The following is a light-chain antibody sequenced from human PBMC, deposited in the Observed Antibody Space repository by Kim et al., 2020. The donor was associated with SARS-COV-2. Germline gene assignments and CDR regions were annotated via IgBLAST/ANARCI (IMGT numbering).Light chain of an antibody. J-gene: IGLJ1*01. CDR3: AAWDDSLNGYV. CDR2: DVS. CDR1: SSDVGYYNS. V-gene: IGLV2-14*03. Sequence: QSALTQPASVSGSPGQSITISCTGTSSDVGYYNSVSWYQQHPGKAPKLIIYDVSERASGVSNRFSGSQSGNTASLAISGLQSEDEADYYCAAWDDSLNGYVFGTGTKVTVL.